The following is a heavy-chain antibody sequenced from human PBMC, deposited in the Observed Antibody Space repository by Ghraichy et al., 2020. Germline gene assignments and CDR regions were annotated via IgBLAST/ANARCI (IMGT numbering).Heavy chain of an antibody. CDR1: GASINSYY. D-gene: IGHD1-14*01. Sequence: SETLSPTCTVSGASINSYYWSWVRQPPGKGLEWIGYIFYSGSANYNPSLKSRVTISVDTSKNELSLKVRSVTAADTAVYYCARDAGYKKDWDKWFDPWGQGTLVTVSS. V-gene: IGHV4-59*01. CDR3: ARDAGYKKDWDKWFDP. CDR2: IFYSGSA. J-gene: IGHJ5*02.